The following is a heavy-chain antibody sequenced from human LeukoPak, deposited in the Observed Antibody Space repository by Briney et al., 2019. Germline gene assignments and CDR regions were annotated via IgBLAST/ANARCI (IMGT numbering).Heavy chain of an antibody. V-gene: IGHV1-3*01. CDR1: GYTFTSYA. CDR3: ARAGTGYCSSTSCYTLDP. CDR2: INAGNGNT. J-gene: IGHJ5*02. Sequence: ASVKVSCKASGYTFTSYAMHWVRQAPGQRLEWMGWINAGNGNTKYSQKFQGRVTFTRDTSASTAYMELSSLRSEDTAVYYCARAGTGYCSSTSCYTLDPWGQGTLVTVSS. D-gene: IGHD2-2*02.